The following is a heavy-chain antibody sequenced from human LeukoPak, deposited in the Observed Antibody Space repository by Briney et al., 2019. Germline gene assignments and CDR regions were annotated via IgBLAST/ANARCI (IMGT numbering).Heavy chain of an antibody. CDR1: GGSLSGYY. Sequence: SETLSLTCAVYGGSLSGYYWSWIRQPPGKGLEWIGEINHSGSTNYNPSLKSRVTISVDTSKNQFSLKLSSVTAADTAVYYCARETDYWGQGTLVTVSS. CDR2: INHSGST. V-gene: IGHV4-34*01. CDR3: ARETDY. J-gene: IGHJ4*02.